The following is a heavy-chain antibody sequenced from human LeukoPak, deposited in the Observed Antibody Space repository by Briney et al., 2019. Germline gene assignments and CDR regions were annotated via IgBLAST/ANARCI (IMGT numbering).Heavy chain of an antibody. J-gene: IGHJ4*02. CDR1: GGTFSSYT. CDR2: ITPILGIA. Sequence: ASVKVSCKASGGTFSSYTISWVRQAPGQGLEWMGRITPILGIANYAQKFQGRVTITADKSTSTAYMELSSLRSEDTAVYYCASTVTAAGTHHFDYWGQGTLVTVSS. D-gene: IGHD6-13*01. V-gene: IGHV1-69*02. CDR3: ASTVTAAGTHHFDY.